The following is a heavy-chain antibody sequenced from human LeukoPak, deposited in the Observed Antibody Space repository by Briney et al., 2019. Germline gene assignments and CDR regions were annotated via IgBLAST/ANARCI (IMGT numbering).Heavy chain of an antibody. D-gene: IGHD5-12*01. CDR1: GFTFSSYG. CDR3: AKDLSPGVSGGYDYYYYGMDV. J-gene: IGHJ6*02. CDR2: ISYDGSNK. Sequence: GGSLRLSCAASGFTFSSYGMHWVRQAPGKGLEWVAVISYDGSNKYYADSVKGRFTISRDNSKNTLYLQMNSLRAEDTAVYYCAKDLSPGVSGGYDYYYYGMDVWGQGTTVTVSS. V-gene: IGHV3-30*18.